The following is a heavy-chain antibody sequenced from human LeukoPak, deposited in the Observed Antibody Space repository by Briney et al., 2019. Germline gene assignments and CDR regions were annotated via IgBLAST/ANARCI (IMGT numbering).Heavy chain of an antibody. J-gene: IGHJ5*02. CDR1: GFTFSNYA. CDR2: ISGRGGST. V-gene: IGHV3-23*01. CDR3: AKEEYLRGRGFDP. Sequence: GGSLRLSCAASGFTFSNYAMSWVSQAPGKGLELVSTISGRGGSTYYADSVKGRFTISRDNSKNTLYLQLNSLRAEDTAVYYCAKEEYLRGRGFDPWGQGTLVTVSS. D-gene: IGHD2/OR15-2a*01.